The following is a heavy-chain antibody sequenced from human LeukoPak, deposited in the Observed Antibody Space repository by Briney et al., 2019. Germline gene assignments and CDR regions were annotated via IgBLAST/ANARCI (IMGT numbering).Heavy chain of an antibody. D-gene: IGHD2-15*01. J-gene: IGHJ4*02. CDR3: AKAPVTTCRGAFCYPFDY. CDR1: GFTFSSYA. V-gene: IGHV3-64*01. CDR2: ISSNGGST. Sequence: GGSLRLSCAASGFTFSSYAMHWVRQAPGKGLEYVSAISSNGGSTYYANSVKGRFTISRDNSKNTLYLQMNSLRAEDAAVYYCAKAPVTTCRGAFCYPFDYWGLGTLVTVSS.